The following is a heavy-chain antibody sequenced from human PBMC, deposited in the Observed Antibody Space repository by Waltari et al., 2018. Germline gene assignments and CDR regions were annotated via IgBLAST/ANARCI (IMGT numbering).Heavy chain of an antibody. V-gene: IGHV4-34*01. D-gene: IGHD2-2*01. J-gene: IGHJ6*03. CDR3: ARTANGCSTPTCSHYYDYLDV. CDR1: GGSFSGYQ. Sequence: QVQLQQWGAGLLKPSETLSLTCAVSGGSFSGYQLTWIRQPPGQGMEWIGEISHSVSTTYNSSLVVLVTISIYTSKNHFSVTLNSVTAADTAIHYCARTANGCSTPTCSHYYDYLDVWGKGTTVTVSS. CDR2: ISHSVST.